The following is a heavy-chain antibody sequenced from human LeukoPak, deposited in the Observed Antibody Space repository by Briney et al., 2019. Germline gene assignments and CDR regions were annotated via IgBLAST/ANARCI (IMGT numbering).Heavy chain of an antibody. D-gene: IGHD3-10*01. CDR2: TNAGNGNT. V-gene: IGHV1-3*02. CDR3: ARAESITMVRGVGFDY. J-gene: IGHJ4*02. CDR1: GYTFTSYA. Sequence: ASVKVSCKASGYTFTSYAMHWVRQAPGQRLEWMGWTNAGNGNTKYSQEFQGRVAITRDTSASTAYMELSSLRSEDMAVYYCARAESITMVRGVGFDYWGQGTLVTVSS.